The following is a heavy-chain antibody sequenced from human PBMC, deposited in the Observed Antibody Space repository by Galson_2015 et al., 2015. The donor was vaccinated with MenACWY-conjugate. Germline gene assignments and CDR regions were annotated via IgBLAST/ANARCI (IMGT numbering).Heavy chain of an antibody. V-gene: IGHV3-7*01. CDR3: VRDVYTTSSSWYDPDAFDN. Sequence: SLRLSCAASGFTFSTYWMNWVRQAPGKGLEWVANIKQDGGEKYYVDSVKGRFTISRDNAKNSLHLQMNSLRAEDTAVYYCVRDVYTTSSSWYDPDAFDNWGQGTRVTVSS. CDR2: IKQDGGEK. CDR1: GFTFSTYW. D-gene: IGHD6-13*01. J-gene: IGHJ3*02.